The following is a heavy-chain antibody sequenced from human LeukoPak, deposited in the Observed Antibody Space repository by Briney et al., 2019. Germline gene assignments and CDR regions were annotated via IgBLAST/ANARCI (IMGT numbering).Heavy chain of an antibody. J-gene: IGHJ4*02. CDR3: AREVLGPLDY. CDR2: ISGSGGST. CDR1: GFTFSSYA. D-gene: IGHD2-8*02. Sequence: GGSLRLSYAASGFTFSSYAMSWVRQTPGKGLEWVSGISGSGGSTYYADSVKGRFTISRHNSKNTLYLQMNSLRAEDTAVYYCAREVLGPLDYWGQGTLVTVFS. V-gene: IGHV3-23*01.